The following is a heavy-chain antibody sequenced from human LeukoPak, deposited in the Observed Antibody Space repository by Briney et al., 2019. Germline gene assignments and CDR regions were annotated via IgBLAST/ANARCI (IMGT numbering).Heavy chain of an antibody. CDR2: ISGSGGST. V-gene: IGHV3-23*01. D-gene: IGHD3-22*01. CDR1: GFTFSSYA. CDR3: AKVEGYYDSSGYRTRAVDY. J-gene: IGHJ4*02. Sequence: PGGSLRLSCAASGFTFSSYAMSWVHQAPGKGLEWVSAISGSGGSTYYADSVKGRFTISRDNSKNTLYLQMNSLRAEDTAVYYCAKVEGYYDSSGYRTRAVDYWGQGTLVTVSS.